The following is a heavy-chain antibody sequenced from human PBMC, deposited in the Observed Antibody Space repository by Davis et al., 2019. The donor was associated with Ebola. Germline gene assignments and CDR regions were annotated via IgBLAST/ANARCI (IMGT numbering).Heavy chain of an antibody. D-gene: IGHD5-18*01. Sequence: MPSETLSLTCSVSGGSISSYYWSWIRQPPGKGLEWIGSIYNSGSTYYNPSLESRVTISVDTSKNQLSLKLTSVTAADTAVYYCARPVSPGYSYGYYYYDMDVWGQGTTVTVSS. CDR1: GGSISSYY. V-gene: IGHV4-39*01. CDR2: IYNSGST. CDR3: ARPVSPGYSYGYYYYDMDV. J-gene: IGHJ6*02.